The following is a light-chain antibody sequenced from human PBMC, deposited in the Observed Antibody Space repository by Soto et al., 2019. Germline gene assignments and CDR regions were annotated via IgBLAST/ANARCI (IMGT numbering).Light chain of an antibody. CDR1: QSVSSN. CDR3: QEYNTWPWT. V-gene: IGKV3-15*01. J-gene: IGKJ1*01. CDR2: GAS. Sequence: EILMTQSPSTLSVSPGERATLSCRASQSVSSNLAWYQQKPGQAPRLLIYGASTRATGIPARFSGSGSGTEFILTITSLQSEDSAVYYCQEYNTWPWTFGQGTKVDIK.